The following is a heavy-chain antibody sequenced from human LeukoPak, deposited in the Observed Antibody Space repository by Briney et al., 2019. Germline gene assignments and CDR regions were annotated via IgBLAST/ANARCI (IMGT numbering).Heavy chain of an antibody. CDR2: IKSKTDGGTT. Sequence: KSGGSLRLSCAASGFTFSNAWMSWVRQAPGKGLEWVGRIKSKTDGGTTDYAAPVKGRFTISRDDSKNTLYLQMNSLKTEDTAVYYCTTYNYGGLLFDYWGQGTLVTVSS. CDR1: GFTFSNAW. V-gene: IGHV3-15*01. D-gene: IGHD3-22*01. CDR3: TTYNYGGLLFDY. J-gene: IGHJ4*02.